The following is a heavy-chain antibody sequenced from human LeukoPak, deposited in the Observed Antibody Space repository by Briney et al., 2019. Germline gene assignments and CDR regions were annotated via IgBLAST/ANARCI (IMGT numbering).Heavy chain of an antibody. CDR2: IIPILGIA. D-gene: IGHD3-3*01. CDR3: AREEGSYDFLDY. V-gene: IGHV1-69*02. Sequence: ASVKVSCKASGGTFSSYTISWLRQAPGQGLEWMGRIIPILGIANYAQKFQGRVTITADKSTSTAYMELSSLRSEDTAVYYCAREEGSYDFLDYWGQGTLVTVSS. J-gene: IGHJ4*02. CDR1: GGTFSSYT.